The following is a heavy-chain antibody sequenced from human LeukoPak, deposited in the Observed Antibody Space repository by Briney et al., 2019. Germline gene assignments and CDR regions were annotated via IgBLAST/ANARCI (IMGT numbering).Heavy chain of an antibody. CDR1: GYTFTSSG. Sequence: ASVKVSCKASGYTFTSSGISWVRQAPGQGLEWMGWISAYNGNTNYAQKLQGRVTMTTDTSTSTAYMELRSLRSDDTAVYYCARDVGYGVVTPLHAFDIWGQGTMVTVSS. D-gene: IGHD4-23*01. J-gene: IGHJ3*02. V-gene: IGHV1-18*01. CDR2: ISAYNGNT. CDR3: ARDVGYGVVTPLHAFDI.